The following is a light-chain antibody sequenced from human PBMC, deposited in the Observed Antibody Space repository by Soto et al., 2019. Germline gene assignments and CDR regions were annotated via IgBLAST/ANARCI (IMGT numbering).Light chain of an antibody. J-gene: IGKJ1*01. V-gene: IGKV3-15*01. Sequence: EIVMTQSPVTLSVSPGERATLSCRASQSVSGKLAWYQQKPGQAPRLLIYDASTRATGVPARFSGSGSGTEFTLTISSLQSEDFAGYYCQQYSNWRTFGQGTNVEIK. CDR3: QQYSNWRT. CDR1: QSVSGK. CDR2: DAS.